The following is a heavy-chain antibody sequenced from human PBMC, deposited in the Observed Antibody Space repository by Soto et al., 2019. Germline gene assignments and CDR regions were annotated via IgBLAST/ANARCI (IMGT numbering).Heavy chain of an antibody. Sequence: PGGSLRLSCAAAGFTFSSYSMNWVRQAPGKGLEWVSYISSSSSTIYYADSVKGRFTISRDNAKNSLYLQMNSLRAEDTAVYYCARLPLYSSSFGYFAYWGQGTLVTVSS. D-gene: IGHD6-6*01. V-gene: IGHV3-48*01. CDR1: GFTFSSYS. J-gene: IGHJ4*02. CDR2: ISSSSSTI. CDR3: ARLPLYSSSFGYFAY.